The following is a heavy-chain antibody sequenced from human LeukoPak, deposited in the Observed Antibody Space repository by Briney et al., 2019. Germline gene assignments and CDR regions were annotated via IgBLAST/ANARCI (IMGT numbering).Heavy chain of an antibody. Sequence: SETLSLTCTVSDGSISSRTYYWGWIRQPPGKGLEWIGNIYYSGSTYYNPSLKSRVTISVDTSKNQFSLKLTSVTAADTAVYYCARGVNSGYFDYCGQGTLVTVSS. CDR2: IYYSGST. CDR1: DGSISSRTYY. V-gene: IGHV4-39*07. J-gene: IGHJ4*02. CDR3: ARGVNSGYFDY. D-gene: IGHD1-26*01.